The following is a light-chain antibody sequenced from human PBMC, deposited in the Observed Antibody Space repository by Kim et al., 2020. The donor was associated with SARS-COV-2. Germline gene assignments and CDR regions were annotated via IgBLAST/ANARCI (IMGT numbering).Light chain of an antibody. CDR3: AAWDDSLNGPV. Sequence: QSVLTQPPSASGTPGQRVTISCSGSSSNIGSNTVNWYQQLPGTAPKLLIYSNNQRPSGVPERFSGSKSVTSASLAISGLQSEDEADYYCAAWDDSLNGPVFGGGTQLTVL. J-gene: IGLJ3*02. CDR2: SNN. V-gene: IGLV1-44*01. CDR1: SSNIGSNT.